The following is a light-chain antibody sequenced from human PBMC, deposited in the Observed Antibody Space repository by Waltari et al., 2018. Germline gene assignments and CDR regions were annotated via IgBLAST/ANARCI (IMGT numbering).Light chain of an antibody. CDR1: SSNIGTFNY. Sequence: QSALTQPASVSGSPGQSITISCTGTSSNIGTFNYVSWYQPHPGKAPKLMIFEVSNRPSGVSNRFSAAKSGNTASLTISGLQAEDEADYYCSSLTSSSTYVFGTGTKVTVL. CDR3: SSLTSSSTYV. CDR2: EVS. V-gene: IGLV2-14*01. J-gene: IGLJ1*01.